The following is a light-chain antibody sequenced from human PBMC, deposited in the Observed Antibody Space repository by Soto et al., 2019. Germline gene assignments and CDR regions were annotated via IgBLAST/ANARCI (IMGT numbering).Light chain of an antibody. CDR2: DAS. CDR1: QSVRSNY. J-gene: IGKJ4*01. CDR3: QQYASPPLT. V-gene: IGKV3-20*01. Sequence: EIVLKQSPDTLSLSPGERATLSCRASQSVRSNYLAWYQQKPGQAPRFLIYDASSRATGIPDRFSGSGSGTDFTLTISRLEPEDFVVYYCQQYASPPLTFGGGTKVDIK.